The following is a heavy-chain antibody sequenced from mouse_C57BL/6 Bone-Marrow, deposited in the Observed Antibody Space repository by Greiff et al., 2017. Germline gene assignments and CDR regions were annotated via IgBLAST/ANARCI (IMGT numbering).Heavy chain of an antibody. Sequence: QVQLKQSGAELMKPGASVKLSCKATGYTFTGYWIAWVKQRPGHGLEWIGKIFPGSGSTNYNEKFKGKATFTADTSSNTAYMQLSSLTTEDAAIYYCASYPVCYYSSSLYWYCDVWGTGTTGTVSS. J-gene: IGHJ1*03. D-gene: IGHD1-1*01. CDR3: ASYPVCYYSSSLYWYCDV. CDR2: IFPGSGST. V-gene: IGHV1-9*01. CDR1: GYTFTGYW.